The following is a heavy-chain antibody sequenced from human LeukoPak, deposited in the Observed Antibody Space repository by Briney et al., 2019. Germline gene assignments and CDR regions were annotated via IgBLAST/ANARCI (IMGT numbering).Heavy chain of an antibody. J-gene: IGHJ4*02. V-gene: IGHV1-2*02. CDR2: INPNSGGT. CDR3: ARERIIAAAGDNFDY. D-gene: IGHD6-13*01. CDR1: GYTCTGYY. Sequence: ASVKVSCKASGYTCTGYYMHWGRQAPGQGLEWMGWINPNSGGTKYAQKCQGRVTMTRDTSISTAYMELSRLRSDDPAVYYCARERIIAAAGDNFDYWGQGTLVPVSS.